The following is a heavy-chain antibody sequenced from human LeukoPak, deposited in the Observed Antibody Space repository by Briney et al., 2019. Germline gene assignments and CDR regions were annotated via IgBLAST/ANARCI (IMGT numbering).Heavy chain of an antibody. D-gene: IGHD5-18*01. V-gene: IGHV3-23*01. J-gene: IGHJ4*02. Sequence: PGGSLRLSCAASEFTFSNSPMSWVRQAPGKGLEWVSAISESGHASFYAASVKGRFTTSRDNSQNTLYLQMNSLRADDTAVYYCANGRGDSYTPDYWGQGTLVTVSS. CDR2: ISESGHAS. CDR3: ANGRGDSYTPDY. CDR1: EFTFSNSP.